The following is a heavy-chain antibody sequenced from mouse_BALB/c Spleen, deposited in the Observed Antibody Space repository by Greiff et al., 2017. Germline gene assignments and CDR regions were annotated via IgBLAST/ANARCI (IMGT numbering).Heavy chain of an antibody. D-gene: IGHD2-14*01. Sequence: EVQRVESGPELVKPGASVKMSCKASGYTFTSYVMHWVKQKPGQGLEWIGYINPYNDGTKYNEKFKGKATLTSDKSSSTAYMELSSLTSEDSAVYYCARGGYEDVDYYAMDYWGQGTSVTVSS. J-gene: IGHJ4*01. V-gene: IGHV1-14*01. CDR1: GYTFTSYV. CDR3: ARGGYEDVDYYAMDY. CDR2: INPYNDGT.